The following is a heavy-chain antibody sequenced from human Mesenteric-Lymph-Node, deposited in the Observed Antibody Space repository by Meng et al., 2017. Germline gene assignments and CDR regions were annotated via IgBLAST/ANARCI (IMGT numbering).Heavy chain of an antibody. J-gene: IGHJ4*02. CDR3: ASFPPPGKQWLVTDY. CDR1: GVSISSNIR. Sequence: QVQLQASGPGLVNPSGPLSLPCGVSGVSISSNIRWTWVRQPPGKGLEWIGDIDDSGSTNYNPSLNSRISISLDKSKNHFSLKVNSVTAADTAVYYCASFPPPGKQWLVTDYWGQGTLVTVSS. V-gene: IGHV4-4*02. CDR2: IDDSGST. D-gene: IGHD6-19*01.